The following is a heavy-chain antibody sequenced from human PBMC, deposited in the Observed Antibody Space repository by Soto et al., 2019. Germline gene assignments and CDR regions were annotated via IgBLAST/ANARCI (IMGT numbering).Heavy chain of an antibody. V-gene: IGHV1-69*13. J-gene: IGHJ6*02. CDR2: IIPIFGTA. CDR3: ARDAQLRFLEWPNYYYYGMDV. Sequence: PVKVSCKAFGGDFSSYAISWVLQAPGQGLEWVGGIIPIFGTANYAQKFQGRVTITADESTSTAYMELSSLRSEDTAVYYCARDAQLRFLEWPNYYYYGMDVWGQGTTVTVSS. CDR1: GGDFSSYA. D-gene: IGHD3-3*01.